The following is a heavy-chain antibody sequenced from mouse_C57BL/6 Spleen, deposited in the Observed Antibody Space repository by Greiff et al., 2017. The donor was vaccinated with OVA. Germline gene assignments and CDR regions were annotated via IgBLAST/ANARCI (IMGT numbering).Heavy chain of an antibody. J-gene: IGHJ3*01. V-gene: IGHV1-9*01. CDR3: TLSPAWFAY. Sequence: VQLQQSGAELMKPGASVKLSCKATGYTFTGYWIEWVKQRPGHGLEWIGEILPGSGSTNYNEKFKGKATITADTSSNTAYLQLSSLTSEDTAVYYCTLSPAWFAYWGQGTLVTVSA. CDR1: GYTFTGYW. CDR2: ILPGSGST. D-gene: IGHD3-2*02.